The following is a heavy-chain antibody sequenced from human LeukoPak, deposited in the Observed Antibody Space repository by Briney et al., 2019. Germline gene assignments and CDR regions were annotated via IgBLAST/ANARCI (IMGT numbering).Heavy chain of an antibody. D-gene: IGHD1-7*01. V-gene: IGHV1-69*05. CDR1: GGTFSSYA. J-gene: IGHJ5*02. Sequence: GASVKASCKASGGTFSSYAISWVRQAPGQGLGWMGGIIPIFGTANYAQKFQGRVTITTDESTSTAYMELSSLRSEDTAVYYCARDNYAGANWFDPWGQGTLVTVSS. CDR3: ARDNYAGANWFDP. CDR2: IIPIFGTA.